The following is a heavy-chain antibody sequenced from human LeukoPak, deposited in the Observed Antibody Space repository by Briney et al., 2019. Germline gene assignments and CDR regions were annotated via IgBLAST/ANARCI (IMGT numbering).Heavy chain of an antibody. Sequence: ASVKVSCKASGYTFTRYGISWVRQATGQGLEWMGWMNPNSGNTGYAQKFQGRVTMTRNTSISTAYMELSSLRSEDTAMYYCARALYYDSSGYYVAAFDIWGQGTMVTVSS. CDR1: GYTFTRYG. CDR2: MNPNSGNT. V-gene: IGHV1-8*01. CDR3: ARALYYDSSGYYVAAFDI. D-gene: IGHD3-22*01. J-gene: IGHJ3*02.